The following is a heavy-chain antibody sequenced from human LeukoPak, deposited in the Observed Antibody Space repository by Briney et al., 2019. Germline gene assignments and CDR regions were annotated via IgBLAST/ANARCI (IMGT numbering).Heavy chain of an antibody. D-gene: IGHD3-10*01. CDR2: ISSSSSYI. Sequence: GGSLRLSCAASGFTFSSYSMNWVRQAPGKGLEWVSSISSSSSYIYYADSVKGRFTISRDNSKNTLYLQLNSLRAEDTAVYYCARDSTYYYDSGSSGPHYFDNWGQGTLVTVPS. J-gene: IGHJ4*02. CDR1: GFTFSSYS. CDR3: ARDSTYYYDSGSSGPHYFDN. V-gene: IGHV3-21*01.